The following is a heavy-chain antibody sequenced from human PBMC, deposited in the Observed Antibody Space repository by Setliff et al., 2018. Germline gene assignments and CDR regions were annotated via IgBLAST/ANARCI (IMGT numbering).Heavy chain of an antibody. Sequence: GESLKLSCRGSGYTFSDYWIGWVRQMPGKGLEWMGIIYPGDSDTRYSPSFQGQVTFSADNSISTAYLQWSSLKASVTATYYCARVVGADGIGIDYWGQGTVVTVSS. CDR2: IYPGDSDT. CDR3: ARVVGADGIGIDY. D-gene: IGHD2-15*01. CDR1: GYTFSDYW. J-gene: IGHJ4*02. V-gene: IGHV5-51*01.